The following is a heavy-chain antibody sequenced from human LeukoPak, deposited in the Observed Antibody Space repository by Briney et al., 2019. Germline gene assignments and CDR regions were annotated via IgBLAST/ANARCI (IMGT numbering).Heavy chain of an antibody. J-gene: IGHJ4*02. CDR3: ARDRRIVGGFDY. D-gene: IGHD1-26*01. V-gene: IGHV3-33*01. CDR1: GFTFSSYG. Sequence: PGRSLRLSCAASGFTFSSYGMHWVRQAPGKGLEWVAVIWYDGSNKYYADSVKGRFTISRDNSKNTLYLQMNSLTAEDTAVYYRARDRRIVGGFDYWGQGTLVTVSS. CDR2: IWYDGSNK.